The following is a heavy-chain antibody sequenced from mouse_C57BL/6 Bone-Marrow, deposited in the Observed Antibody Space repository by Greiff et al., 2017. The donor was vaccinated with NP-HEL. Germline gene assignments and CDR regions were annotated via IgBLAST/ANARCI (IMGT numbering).Heavy chain of an antibody. J-gene: IGHJ4*01. CDR1: GFTFSSYA. V-gene: IGHV5-9-1*02. D-gene: IGHD3-2*02. CDR3: TRSLDSSGYDYAMDY. Sequence: EVHLVESGEGLVKPGGSLKLSCAASGFTFSSYAMSWVRPTPEKRLEWVAYISSGGDYIYSADTVTGRFTFSRDNARNTLYLQMSSVKSEDTAMYYCTRSLDSSGYDYAMDYWGQGTSVTVSS. CDR2: ISSGGDYI.